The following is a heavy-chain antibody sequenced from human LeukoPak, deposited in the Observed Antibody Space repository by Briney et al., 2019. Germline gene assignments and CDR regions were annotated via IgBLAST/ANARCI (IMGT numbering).Heavy chain of an antibody. CDR3: ARVLDRRDYYDSSGYYYD. CDR2: INPNSGGT. D-gene: IGHD3-22*01. CDR1: GYTFTGYY. V-gene: IGHV1-2*02. J-gene: IGHJ4*02. Sequence: ASVKVSCKASGYTFTGYYMHWVRQAPGQGLEWMGWINPNSGGTNYAQKFQGRVTMTRDTSISTVYMELSRLRSDDTAVYYCARVLDRRDYYDSSGYYYDWGQGTLVTVSS.